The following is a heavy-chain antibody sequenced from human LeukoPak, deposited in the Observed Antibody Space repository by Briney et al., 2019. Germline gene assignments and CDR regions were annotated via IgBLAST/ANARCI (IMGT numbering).Heavy chain of an antibody. J-gene: IGHJ4*02. CDR3: ARAICAGATCYTRPYYFDY. CDR2: IYRDNT. CDR1: GFTVSSNS. D-gene: IGHD2-2*02. Sequence: PGGSLRLSCAASGFTVSSNSMSWVRQAPGKGLEWVSFIYRDNTHYSDSVKGRFTISRDNSKNTLYLQMNSLRAEDTAVYYCARAICAGATCYTRPYYFDYWGQGTLVTVSS. V-gene: IGHV3-53*01.